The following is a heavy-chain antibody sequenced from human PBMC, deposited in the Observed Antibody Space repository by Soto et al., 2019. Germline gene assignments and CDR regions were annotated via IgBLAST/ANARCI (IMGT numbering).Heavy chain of an antibody. CDR3: TTAAGSNYVYYYYGMDV. CDR2: IKSKPDGGTT. CDR1: GFTFTTAW. J-gene: IGHJ6*02. D-gene: IGHD4-4*01. Sequence: PGGSLRLSCAASGFTFTTAWISWVRQAPGRGLEWVGRIKSKPDGGTTDYAAPVKGRFTISRDDSKNTLDLQMNSLKTEDTAVYYCTTAAGSNYVYYYYGMDVWGQGTTVTVSS. V-gene: IGHV3-15*01.